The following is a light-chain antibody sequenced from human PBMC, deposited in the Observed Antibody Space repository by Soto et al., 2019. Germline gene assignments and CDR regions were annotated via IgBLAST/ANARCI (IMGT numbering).Light chain of an antibody. CDR3: PQTYTAPR. CDR2: SVS. Sequence: DIEMTQSPSSLSASVGDTVTITCRASQSVGDYLNWFQQKTGKAPHLLIHSVSRLPGGVPVRFCGSGSGTHFTLSISGLQPEDSAIYFCPQTYTAPRFGQGTKLEIE. V-gene: IGKV1-39*01. CDR1: QSVGDY. J-gene: IGKJ2*03.